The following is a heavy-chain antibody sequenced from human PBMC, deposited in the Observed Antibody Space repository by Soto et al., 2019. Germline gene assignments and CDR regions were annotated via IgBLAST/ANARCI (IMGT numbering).Heavy chain of an antibody. V-gene: IGHV1-2*04. Sequence: QVQLVQSGAEVKKPGASVKVSCKASGYTFTGYYMHWVRQAPGQGLEWMGWINPNSGGTNYAQKFQGWVTMTWDTSISTAYMELSRMRSDDTAVYYCAREHDYGDYGGSFDYWGQGTLVTVSS. CDR1: GYTFTGYY. J-gene: IGHJ4*02. D-gene: IGHD4-17*01. CDR3: AREHDYGDYGGSFDY. CDR2: INPNSGGT.